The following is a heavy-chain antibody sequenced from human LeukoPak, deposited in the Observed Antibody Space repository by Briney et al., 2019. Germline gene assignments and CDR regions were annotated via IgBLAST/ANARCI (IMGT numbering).Heavy chain of an antibody. Sequence: GGSLRLSCAASGFTVSSNYMNWVRQAPGKGLEWVSVIYLGGTTYYAESVKGRFTISRDISKNTLFLQMNSLRPEDTAVYYCARGNFGRYYFDYWGQGTLVTVSS. CDR1: GFTVSSNY. D-gene: IGHD1-7*01. V-gene: IGHV3-66*02. CDR2: IYLGGTT. J-gene: IGHJ4*02. CDR3: ARGNFGRYYFDY.